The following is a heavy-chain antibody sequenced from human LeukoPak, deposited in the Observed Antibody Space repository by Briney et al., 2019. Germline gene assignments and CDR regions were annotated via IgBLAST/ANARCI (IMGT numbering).Heavy chain of an antibody. V-gene: IGHV1-2*02. J-gene: IGHJ4*02. CDR1: GYTFSVYY. D-gene: IGHD4-17*01. CDR2: LNPNSGDT. CDR3: ASGSRTESTVNPGYYFDY. Sequence: ASVNVSCESSGYTFSVYYLHWVRQAPGHGLECVMCLNPNSGDTSVAPRFQGTVTMTGATSISTAILELSMRTSDATAMYYCASGSRTESTVNPGYYFDYWGQGTLVTVSS.